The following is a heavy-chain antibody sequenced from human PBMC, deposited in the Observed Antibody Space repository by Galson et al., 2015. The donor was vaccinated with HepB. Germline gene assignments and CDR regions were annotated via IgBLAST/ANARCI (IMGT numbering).Heavy chain of an antibody. J-gene: IGHJ6*02. CDR3: ATGWGMVRGVITPTYYYYGMDV. CDR1: GYTLTELS. CDR2: FDPEDGET. V-gene: IGHV1-24*01. Sequence: SVKVSCKVSGYTLTELSMHWVRQAPGKGLEWMGGFDPEDGETIYAQKFQGRVTMTEDTSTDTAYMELSSLRSEDTAVYYCATGWGMVRGVITPTYYYYGMDVWGQGTTVTVSS. D-gene: IGHD3-10*01.